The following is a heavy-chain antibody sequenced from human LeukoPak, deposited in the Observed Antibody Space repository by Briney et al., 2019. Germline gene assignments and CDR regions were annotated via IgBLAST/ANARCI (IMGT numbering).Heavy chain of an antibody. D-gene: IGHD3-22*01. CDR3: AKAPYYYDSSGYYGGVYYYYYGMDV. Sequence: GGSLTLFSAASGFTFSSYAMSWVREAPGTGLEWVSAISGSGGSTYYADSVKGRFTISRDNSKNTLYLQMNSLRAEDTAVYYCAKAPYYYDSSGYYGGVYYYYYGMDVWGQGTTVTVSS. CDR2: ISGSGGST. V-gene: IGHV3-23*01. J-gene: IGHJ6*02. CDR1: GFTFSSYA.